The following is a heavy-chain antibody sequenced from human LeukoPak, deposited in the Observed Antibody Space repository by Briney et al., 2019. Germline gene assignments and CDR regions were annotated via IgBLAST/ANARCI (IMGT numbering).Heavy chain of an antibody. Sequence: GGSLRLSCAASGFTFSSYSMTWVRQAPGKGLEWVSSISSSSSYIYYADSVKGRFTIFRDNAKNSLYLQMNSLRAEDTAVYYCARYYGSGSYNPWGQGTLVTVSS. CDR3: ARYYGSGSYNP. J-gene: IGHJ5*02. CDR2: ISSSSSYI. V-gene: IGHV3-21*01. D-gene: IGHD3-10*01. CDR1: GFTFSSYS.